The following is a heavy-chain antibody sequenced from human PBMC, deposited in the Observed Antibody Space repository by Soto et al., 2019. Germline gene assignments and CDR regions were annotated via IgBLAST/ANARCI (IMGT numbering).Heavy chain of an antibody. D-gene: IGHD7-27*01. V-gene: IGHV4-34*01. CDR1: GGSFNPYH. CDR2: IDHTGRT. J-gene: IGHJ5*01. CDR3: ARSMNDHNHHHWGFDS. Sequence: PSETLSLTCAVYGGSFNPYHWSFIRQPPGKRLEWIGEIDHTGRTNYNPSVKGRVTMSVDTPKNQFSLNLRSVTAADTAVYFCARSMNDHNHHHWGFDSWGQGTLVT.